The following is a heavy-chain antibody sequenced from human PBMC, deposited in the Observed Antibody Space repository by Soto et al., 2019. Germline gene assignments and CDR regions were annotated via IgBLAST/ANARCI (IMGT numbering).Heavy chain of an antibody. V-gene: IGHV3-7*01. CDR2: IKQDGSEI. D-gene: IGHD6-13*01. CDR3: AKGVYAFDY. J-gene: IGHJ4*02. Sequence: GGSLRLSCVASGFTFSSSWMSWVRQAPGKGLEWVANIKQDGSEIYYVDSVKGRFTISRDNAKNSVYLQMNSLRAEDTAVYYCAKGVYAFDYWGQGTQVTVSS. CDR1: GFTFSSSW.